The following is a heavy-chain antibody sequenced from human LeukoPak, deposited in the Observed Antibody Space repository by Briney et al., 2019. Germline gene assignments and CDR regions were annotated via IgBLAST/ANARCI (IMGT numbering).Heavy chain of an antibody. Sequence: SETLSLTRTVSGGSVSGYYWSWIRQPPGKGLEWIGYVYYSGSANYNPSLKSRITISVDISKNQVSLKVNSVTAADTAVYYCAGEVGDAGSDNWFDPWGQGIPVTVSS. CDR2: VYYSGSA. V-gene: IGHV4-59*02. CDR1: GGSVSGYY. CDR3: AGEVGDAGSDNWFDP. D-gene: IGHD2-21*02. J-gene: IGHJ5*02.